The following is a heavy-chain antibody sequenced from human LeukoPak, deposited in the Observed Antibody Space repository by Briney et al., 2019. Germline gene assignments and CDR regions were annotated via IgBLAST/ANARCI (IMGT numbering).Heavy chain of an antibody. CDR3: ARNYYDSSGVDY. J-gene: IGHJ4*02. V-gene: IGHV4-61*02. CDR1: NGSISSDTYF. CDR2: MSSSGIS. Sequence: SETLSLTCTVSNGSISSDTYFWSWIRQPAGKGLEWIGRMSSSGISTYSPSLKSRVTISIDTSKNQFSLKLSSVTAADTAVYYCARNYYDSSGVDYWGQGTLVTVSS. D-gene: IGHD3-22*01.